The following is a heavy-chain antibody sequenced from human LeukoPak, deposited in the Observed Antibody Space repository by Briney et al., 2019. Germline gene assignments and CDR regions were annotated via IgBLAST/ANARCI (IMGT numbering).Heavy chain of an antibody. V-gene: IGHV4-31*03. J-gene: IGHJ4*02. CDR3: ARGFAVAGNGGDFDY. Sequence: PSETLSLTCTVSGGSISSGGYYWSWIRQHPGKGLEWIGYIYYSGSTYYNPSLKSRVTISVDTSKNQFSLKLSSVTAADTAVYYCARGFAVAGNGGDFDYWGQGTLVTVSS. CDR1: GGSISSGGYY. CDR2: IYYSGST. D-gene: IGHD6-19*01.